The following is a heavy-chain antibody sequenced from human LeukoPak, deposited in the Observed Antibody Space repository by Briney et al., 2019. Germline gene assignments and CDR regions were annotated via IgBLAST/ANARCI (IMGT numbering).Heavy chain of an antibody. CDR3: ARESGHSSVYDAFDV. V-gene: IGHV4-59*01. CDR1: GGSISSYY. J-gene: IGHJ3*01. CDR2: IYYSGGT. D-gene: IGHD3-22*01. Sequence: SETLSLTCTVSGGSISSYYWSWIRQPPGKGLEWIGYIYYSGGTNYNPSLKSRVTMSLDTSKNQISLMLSSVTAADTAVYYCARESGHSSVYDAFDVWGQGTKVTVSS.